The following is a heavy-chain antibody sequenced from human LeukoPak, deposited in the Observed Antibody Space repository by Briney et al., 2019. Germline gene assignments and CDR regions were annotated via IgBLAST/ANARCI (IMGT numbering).Heavy chain of an antibody. CDR1: GFTFSNYW. J-gene: IGHJ6*02. Sequence: GGSLRLSCAASGFTFSNYWMLWVRQAPGKGLMWVSLISTDGKSTRYAESVKGRFTISRDNAKNALYLQMDILRVEDTALYFCVRDYQFIQEVWGQGTTVTVSS. V-gene: IGHV3-74*01. D-gene: IGHD2-2*01. CDR3: VRDYQFIQEV. CDR2: ISTDGKST.